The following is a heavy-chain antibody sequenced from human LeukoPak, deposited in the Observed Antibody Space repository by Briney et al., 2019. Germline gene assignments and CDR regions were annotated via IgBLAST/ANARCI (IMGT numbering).Heavy chain of an antibody. CDR1: GGTFSSYA. D-gene: IGHD2-21*02. CDR3: ARGPNCGGDCYSYFDY. J-gene: IGHJ4*02. V-gene: IGHV1-69*04. CDR2: IIPIVNIT. Sequence: GSSVKVSCKASGGTFSSYAITWVRQAPGQGLEWMGTIIPIVNITSFAQKFQGRVTITADKSTSTAYMELSSLDSEDAAMYYCARGPNCGGDCYSYFDYWGQGTLVTVSS.